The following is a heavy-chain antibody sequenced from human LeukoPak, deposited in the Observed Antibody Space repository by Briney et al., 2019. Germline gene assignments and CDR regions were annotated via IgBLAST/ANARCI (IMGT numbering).Heavy chain of an antibody. Sequence: GGSLRLSCAASGFTFSSYAMHWVRQAPGKGLEWVAVISYDGSNKYYADSVKGRFTFSRDNSKNTLYLQMNSLRAEDTAVYYCAKSRSSSSTSCYNYWGQGTLVTVSS. CDR1: GFTFSSYA. CDR3: AKSRSSSSTSCYNY. D-gene: IGHD2-2*02. V-gene: IGHV3-30-3*02. J-gene: IGHJ4*02. CDR2: ISYDGSNK.